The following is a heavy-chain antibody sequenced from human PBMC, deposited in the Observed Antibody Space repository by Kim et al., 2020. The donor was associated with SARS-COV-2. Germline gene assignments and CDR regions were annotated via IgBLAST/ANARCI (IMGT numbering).Heavy chain of an antibody. CDR2: IYYSGST. CDR1: GGSISSYY. J-gene: IGHJ5*02. V-gene: IGHV4-59*01. CDR3: ARDLRVTMVRGVIIRGWFDP. Sequence: SETLSLTCTVSGGSISSYYWSWIRQPPGKGLEWIGYIYYSGSTNYNPSLKSRVTISVDTSKNQFSLKLSSVTAADTAVYYCARDLRVTMVRGVIIRGWFDPWGQGTLVTVSS. D-gene: IGHD3-10*01.